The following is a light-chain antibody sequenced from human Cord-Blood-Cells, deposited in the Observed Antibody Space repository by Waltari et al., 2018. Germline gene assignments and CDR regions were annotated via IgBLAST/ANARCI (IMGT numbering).Light chain of an antibody. V-gene: IGKV3-20*01. J-gene: IGKJ2*01. Sequence: EFVLTQSPGTLSLSPGERATLSCRARQSVSSSYLAWYQQKPGQAPRLLIYCASSRATVVPYRCSGSGSGTDFTLTISRLEPEDFAVYYCQQYGSSAYTFGQGTKLEIK. CDR1: QSVSSSY. CDR2: CAS. CDR3: QQYGSSAYT.